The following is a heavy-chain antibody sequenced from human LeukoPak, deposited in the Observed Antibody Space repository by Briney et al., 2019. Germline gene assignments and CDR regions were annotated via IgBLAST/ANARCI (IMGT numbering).Heavy chain of an antibody. CDR2: ISGMGGST. D-gene: IGHD3-10*01. Sequence: PGGSLRLSCAASGFTFSSYAMSWVRQAPGKGREWVSAISGMGGSTNYADSMKGRFTISRDNSKTPLYLQMNSLRAEDTAVYYCAKDRGLREVWYFDLWGRGTLVTVSS. CDR1: GFTFSSYA. V-gene: IGHV3-23*01. J-gene: IGHJ2*01. CDR3: AKDRGLREVWYFDL.